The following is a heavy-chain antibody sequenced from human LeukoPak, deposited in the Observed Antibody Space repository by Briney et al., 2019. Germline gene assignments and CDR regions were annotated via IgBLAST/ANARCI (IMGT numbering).Heavy chain of an antibody. Sequence: GGSLRLSCAASGFTFSSHAMHWVRQAPGKGLEWVAVISYDGSNKYYADSVKGRFTISRDNSKNTLYLQMNSLRAEDTAVYYCARNGYSSSWSAYFDYWGQGTLVTVSS. D-gene: IGHD6-13*01. CDR3: ARNGYSSSWSAYFDY. CDR1: GFTFSSHA. V-gene: IGHV3-30-3*01. J-gene: IGHJ4*02. CDR2: ISYDGSNK.